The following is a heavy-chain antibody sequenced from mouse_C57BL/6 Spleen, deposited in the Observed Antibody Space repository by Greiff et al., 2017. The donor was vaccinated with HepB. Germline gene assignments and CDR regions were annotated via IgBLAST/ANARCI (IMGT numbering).Heavy chain of an antibody. CDR1: GYSITSGYY. D-gene: IGHD2-4*01. CDR3: ARPYDYDAYFDV. Sequence: EVQLVESGPGLVKPSQSLSLTCSVTGYSITSGYYWNWIRQFPGNKLEWMGYISYDGSNNYNPSLKNRISITRDTSKNQFFLKLNSVTTEDTATYYCARPYDYDAYFDVWGTGTTVTVSS. V-gene: IGHV3-6*01. CDR2: ISYDGSN. J-gene: IGHJ1*03.